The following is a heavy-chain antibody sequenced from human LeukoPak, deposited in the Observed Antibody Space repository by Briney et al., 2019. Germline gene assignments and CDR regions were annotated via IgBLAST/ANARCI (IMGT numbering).Heavy chain of an antibody. CDR3: ARGIGSIVATIYNYYYYYMDV. CDR2: INHSGST. V-gene: IGHV4-34*01. D-gene: IGHD5-12*01. CDR1: GGSFSGYY. J-gene: IGHJ6*03. Sequence: PETLSLTCAVYGGSFSGYYWSWIRQPPGKGLEWIGEINHSGSTNYNPSLKSRVTISVDTSKNQFSLKLSSVTAADTAVYYCARGIGSIVATIYNYYYYYMDVWGKGTTVTVSS.